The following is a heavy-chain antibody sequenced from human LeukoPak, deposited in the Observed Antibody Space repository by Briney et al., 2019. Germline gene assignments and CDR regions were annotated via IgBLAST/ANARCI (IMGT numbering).Heavy chain of an antibody. V-gene: IGHV3-21*01. J-gene: IGHJ4*02. D-gene: IGHD3-22*01. CDR3: ARDTYYYDSSGYYYPY. Sequence: GGSLRLSCAASGFTFSSYSMNWVRQAPGKGLEWVSSISSSSSYIYYADSVKGRFTISRDNAKNSLYLQMNSLRAEDTAVYYCARDTYYYDSSGYYYPYWGQGTLVTVSS. CDR2: ISSSSSYI. CDR1: GFTFSSYS.